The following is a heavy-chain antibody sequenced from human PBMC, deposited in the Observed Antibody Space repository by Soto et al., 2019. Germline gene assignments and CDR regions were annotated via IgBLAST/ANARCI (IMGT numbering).Heavy chain of an antibody. J-gene: IGHJ1*01. CDR3: ASSSGWLFFQH. CDR2: IYYSGST. D-gene: IGHD6-19*01. CDR1: GGSISSYY. V-gene: IGHV4-59*01. Sequence: SETLSLTCTVSGGSISSYYWSWIRQPPGKGLEWIGYIYYSGSTNYNPSLKSQVTISVDTSKNQFSLKLSSVTAADTAVYYCASSSGWLFFQHWGQGTQVTVSS.